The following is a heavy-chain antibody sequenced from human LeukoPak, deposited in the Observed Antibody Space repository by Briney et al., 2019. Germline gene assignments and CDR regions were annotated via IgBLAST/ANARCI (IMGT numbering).Heavy chain of an antibody. CDR1: GFNFGAYD. Sequence: GRSLRLSCVASGFNFGAYDIHWVRQAPSKGLEWVAAVSNDGSREFYAESVKGRFTISRDNSNNTLYVQMNSVRLEDTAVYYCVKFRSSYVHYWGQGTLVIVSS. D-gene: IGHD1-26*01. V-gene: IGHV3-30*18. CDR3: VKFRSSYVHY. J-gene: IGHJ4*02. CDR2: VSNDGSRE.